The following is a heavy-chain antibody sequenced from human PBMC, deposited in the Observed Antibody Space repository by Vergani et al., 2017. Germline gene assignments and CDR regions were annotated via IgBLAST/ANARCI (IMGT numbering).Heavy chain of an antibody. CDR2: IIPILGIA. CDR3: ANTKSRGWKYAFDI. V-gene: IGHV1-69*02. J-gene: IGHJ3*02. Sequence: QVQLVQSGAEVKKPGSSVKVSCKASGGTFSSYTISWVRQAPGQGLEWMGRIIPILGIANYAQKFQGRVTITADKSTSTAYMELSSLRSEDTAVYYCANTKSRGWKYAFDIWGQGTMVTVSS. CDR1: GGTFSSYT. D-gene: IGHD1-1*01.